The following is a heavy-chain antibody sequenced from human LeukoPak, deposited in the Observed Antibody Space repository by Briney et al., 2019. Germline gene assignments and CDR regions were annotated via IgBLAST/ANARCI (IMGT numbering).Heavy chain of an antibody. D-gene: IGHD2-2*01. CDR3: ASDIVVVPAARVWTWDH. V-gene: IGHV3-23*01. Sequence: GGSLRLSCAASGFTFSSYAMSWVRQAPGKGLEWVSAISGSGGSTYYADSVKGRFTISRDNSKNTLYLQMNSLRAEDTAVYYCASDIVVVPAARVWTWDHWGQGTLVTVSS. CDR1: GFTFSSYA. CDR2: ISGSGGST. J-gene: IGHJ4*02.